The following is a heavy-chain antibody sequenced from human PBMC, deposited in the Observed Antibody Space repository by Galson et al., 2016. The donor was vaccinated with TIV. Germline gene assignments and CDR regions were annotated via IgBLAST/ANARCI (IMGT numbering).Heavy chain of an antibody. V-gene: IGHV3-21*01. CDR3: ARMEIVVVINDATDAFDI. D-gene: IGHD3-22*01. Sequence: SLRLSCAASGFTFSTYTMNWVRQAPGQGLEWVSSISSSSRNIYYADSVRGRFTISRDNAKNSLYLQMNSLRAEDTALYYCARMEIVVVINDATDAFDIWGQGTRVTVSS. J-gene: IGHJ3*02. CDR1: GFTFSTYT. CDR2: ISSSSRNI.